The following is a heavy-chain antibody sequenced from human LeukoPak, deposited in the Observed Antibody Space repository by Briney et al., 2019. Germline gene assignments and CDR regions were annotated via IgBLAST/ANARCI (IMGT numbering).Heavy chain of an antibody. CDR2: MNPNSGNT. V-gene: IGHV1-8*01. CDR1: GYTFTSYD. Sequence: GASVKVSCKASGYTFTSYDINWVRQATGQGLEWMGWMNPNSGNTGYAQKFQGRDTMTRNTSISTAYMELSSLRSEDTGVYYCARGFGELLHNWFDPWGQGTLVTVSS. J-gene: IGHJ5*02. CDR3: ARGFGELLHNWFDP. D-gene: IGHD3-10*01.